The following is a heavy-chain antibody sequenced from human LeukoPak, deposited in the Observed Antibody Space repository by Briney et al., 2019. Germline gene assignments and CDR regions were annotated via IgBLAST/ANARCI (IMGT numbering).Heavy chain of an antibody. D-gene: IGHD3-22*01. Sequence: PGGSLRLSCEASGFTFSYNHMHWVRQAPGKGLEWVSYISSTSSYRYYANSVKGRFIISRDNAQNSVFLQMDNLRVEDTAVYFCARGGDYYNTRGHLDYWGPGTLVTVSS. J-gene: IGHJ4*02. CDR1: GFTFSYNH. V-gene: IGHV3-21*01. CDR2: ISSTSSYR. CDR3: ARGGDYYNTRGHLDY.